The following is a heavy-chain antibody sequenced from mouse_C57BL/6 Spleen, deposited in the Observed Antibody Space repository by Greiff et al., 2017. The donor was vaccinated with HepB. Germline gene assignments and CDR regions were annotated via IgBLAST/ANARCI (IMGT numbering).Heavy chain of an antibody. CDR2: IDPNSGGT. D-gene: IGHD1-1*01. CDR3: ARFRHYGSSYSYYFDY. CDR1: GYTFTSYW. J-gene: IGHJ2*01. Sequence: VKPQQPGAELVKPGASVKLSCKASGYTFTSYWMHWVKQRPGRGLEWIGRIDPNSGGTKYNEKFKSKATLTVDKPSSTAYMQLSSLTSEDSAVYYCARFRHYGSSYSYYFDYWGQGTTLTVSS. V-gene: IGHV1-72*01.